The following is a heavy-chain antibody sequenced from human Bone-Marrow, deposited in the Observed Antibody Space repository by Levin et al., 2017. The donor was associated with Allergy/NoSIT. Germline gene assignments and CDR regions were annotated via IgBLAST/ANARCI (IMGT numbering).Heavy chain of an antibody. D-gene: IGHD3-3*01. CDR3: AKLGDDFWSGYYLHFDF. J-gene: IGHJ4*02. CDR2: ISGSGGVT. Sequence: LSLTCAASGFTFSNFALTWVRQAPGKGLEWVSGISGSGGVTSYADSVKGRFTISRDTSKNTLSLEMNSLRAEDPGLYFCAKLGDDFWSGYYLHFDFWGQGALVTVSS. CDR1: GFTFSNFA. V-gene: IGHV3-23*01.